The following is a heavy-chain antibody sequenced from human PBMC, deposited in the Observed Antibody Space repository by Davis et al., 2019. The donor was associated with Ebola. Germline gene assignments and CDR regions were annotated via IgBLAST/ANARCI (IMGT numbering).Heavy chain of an antibody. J-gene: IGHJ4*02. CDR3: ARDLWFGELSDC. CDR1: GFIFSDYY. D-gene: IGHD3-10*01. CDR2: ISSSGSTI. Sequence: PGGSLRLSCAASGFIFSDYYMSWIRQAPGKGLEWVSYISSSGSTIYYADSVKGRFTISRDNAKNSLYLQMNSLRAEDTAVYYCARDLWFGELSDCWGQGTLVTVSS. V-gene: IGHV3-11*01.